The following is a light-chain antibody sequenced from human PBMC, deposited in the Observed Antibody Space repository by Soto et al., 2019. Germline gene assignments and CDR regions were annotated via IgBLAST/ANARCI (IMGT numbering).Light chain of an antibody. CDR2: MGS. V-gene: IGKV2-28*01. CDR3: MQALQTPLT. Sequence: DIVMTQSPLSLPVTPGEPASISRRSSQSLLHSNGYNYLDWYLQKPGQSPQVLIYMGSIRASGVPDRFSGSGSGTDFTLKISRVEAEDVGIYYCMQALQTPLTFGGGTKVEIK. J-gene: IGKJ4*01. CDR1: QSLLHSNGYNY.